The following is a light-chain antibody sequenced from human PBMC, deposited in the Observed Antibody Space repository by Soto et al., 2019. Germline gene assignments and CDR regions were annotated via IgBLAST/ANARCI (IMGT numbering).Light chain of an antibody. Sequence: QSVLTQSPSASASPGASVKLTCTLSSGHSSYAIAWHQQQPEKGPRYLMKLNSDGSHSKGDGIPDRFSGSSSGAERYLTSSSLQSEDEADYYCQTWGTGIPWVFGGGTKVTVL. V-gene: IGLV4-69*01. CDR1: SGHSSYA. CDR2: LNSDGSH. J-gene: IGLJ3*02. CDR3: QTWGTGIPWV.